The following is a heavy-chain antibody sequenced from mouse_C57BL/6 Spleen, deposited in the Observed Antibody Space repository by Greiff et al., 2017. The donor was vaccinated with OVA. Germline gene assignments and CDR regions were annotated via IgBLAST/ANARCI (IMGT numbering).Heavy chain of an antibody. D-gene: IGHD2-4*01. V-gene: IGHV5-4*01. CDR3: AREDYDYPFDY. Sequence: DVMLVESGGGLVKPGGSLKLSCAASGFTFSSYAMSWVRQTPEKRLEWVATISDGGSYTYYPDNVKGRFTISRDNAKNNLYLQMSHLKSEDTAMYYCAREDYDYPFDYWGQGTTLTVSS. CDR1: GFTFSSYA. J-gene: IGHJ2*01. CDR2: ISDGGSYT.